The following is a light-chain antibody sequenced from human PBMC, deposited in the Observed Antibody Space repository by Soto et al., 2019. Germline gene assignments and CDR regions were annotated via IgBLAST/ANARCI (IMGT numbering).Light chain of an antibody. Sequence: SYELTQPPSVSVSPGQTASITCSGDKLGDKYASWYQQKPGQSPVLVIYQHTKRPSGIPERFSGSNSGNTATLTISGTQAMDEADYYCQAWDTNTWVFGGGTQLTVL. J-gene: IGLJ2*01. V-gene: IGLV3-1*01. CDR3: QAWDTNTWV. CDR1: KLGDKY. CDR2: QHT.